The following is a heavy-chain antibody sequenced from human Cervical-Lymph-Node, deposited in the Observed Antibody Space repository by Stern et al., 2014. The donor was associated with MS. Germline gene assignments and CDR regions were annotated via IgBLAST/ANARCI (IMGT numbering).Heavy chain of an antibody. J-gene: IGHJ4*02. Sequence: VQLLESGAEVKKPGSSVKVSCTASGGTFSSYAINWVRQAPGQGPEWMGGIIPIVGTSNYAQKFQGRVTMTADESTSTAYMELSSLRSEDTAVYYCARDRRHYDTSGGYYFDSWGQGTLVTVSS. D-gene: IGHD3-22*01. CDR1: GGTFSSYA. CDR2: IIPIVGTS. CDR3: ARDRRHYDTSGGYYFDS. V-gene: IGHV1-69*01.